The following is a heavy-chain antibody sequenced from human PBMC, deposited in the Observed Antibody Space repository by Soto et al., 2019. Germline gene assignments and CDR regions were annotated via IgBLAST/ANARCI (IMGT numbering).Heavy chain of an antibody. D-gene: IGHD2-8*02. CDR1: GFAFNNYG. V-gene: IGHV3-30*18. Sequence: GGSLRLSCVASGFAFNNYGMHWVRQAPGQGLEWVAVISYDGSNKYYADSVKGRFTISRDNSKNTLFLQMNSLRAEDTAVYYCAKDRVIYGLVVLQYYGMDVWGQGTTVTVSS. CDR3: AKDRVIYGLVVLQYYGMDV. CDR2: ISYDGSNK. J-gene: IGHJ6*02.